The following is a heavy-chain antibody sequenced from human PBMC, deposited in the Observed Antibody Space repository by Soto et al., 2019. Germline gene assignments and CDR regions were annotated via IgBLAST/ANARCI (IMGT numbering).Heavy chain of an antibody. CDR3: ARDKITGLFDY. Sequence: PSETLSLTCAVYGGSFSGYYWTWIRQPPGTGLEWIGEINHSGSTNYNPSLKSRVTISVDTSKNQSSLKLTSVTAADTAVYYCARDKITGLFDYWGQGTLVTSPQ. CDR1: GGSFSGYY. J-gene: IGHJ4*02. D-gene: IGHD2-8*02. V-gene: IGHV4-34*01. CDR2: INHSGST.